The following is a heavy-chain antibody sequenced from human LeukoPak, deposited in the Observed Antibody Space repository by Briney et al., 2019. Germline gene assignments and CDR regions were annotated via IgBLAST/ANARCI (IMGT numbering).Heavy chain of an antibody. CDR1: GFTVCSNH. V-gene: IGHV3-53*01. CDR3: ARVLRFSGGVFDL. J-gene: IGHJ3*01. D-gene: IGHD3-10*01. Sequence: RGSPRDSCAASGFTVCSNHMRLGRQAPGKGLEWVSVIYSGGTTHYAGSVKGRFTISRDNSKNTVHLQMNSLSAEDTAVYYCARVLRFSGGVFDLWGQGTMVTVSS. CDR2: IYSGGTT.